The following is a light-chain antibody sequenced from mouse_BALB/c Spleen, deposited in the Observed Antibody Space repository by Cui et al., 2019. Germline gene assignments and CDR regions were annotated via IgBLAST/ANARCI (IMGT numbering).Light chain of an antibody. Sequence: QIVLTQSPAIMSASLGEEITLTCSASSSVSYMHWYQQKSGTSPKLLIYSTSNLASGVPSRLSGSGSGTFYSLTISSVEAEDAADYYCHQWSSYPTFGGGTKLEIK. CDR3: HQWSSYPT. V-gene: IGKV4-80*01. CDR2: STS. J-gene: IGKJ2*01. CDR1: SSVSY.